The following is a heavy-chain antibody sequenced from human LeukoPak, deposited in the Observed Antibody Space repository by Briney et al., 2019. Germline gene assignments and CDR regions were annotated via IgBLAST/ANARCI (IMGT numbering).Heavy chain of an antibody. CDR2: INHSGST. CDR1: GGSFSGYY. V-gene: IGHV4-34*01. J-gene: IGHJ5*02. D-gene: IGHD5-18*01. CDR3: ARDRGTAMVLSWFDP. Sequence: SETLSLTCAVSGGSFSGYYWNWIRQSPGKGLEWIGEINHSGSTHYNPSLKSRVTISVDTSKNQFSLKLSSVTAADTAVYYCARDRGTAMVLSWFDPWGQGTLVTVSS.